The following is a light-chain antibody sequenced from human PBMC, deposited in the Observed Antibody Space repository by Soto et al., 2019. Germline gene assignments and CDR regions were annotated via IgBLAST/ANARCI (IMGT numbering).Light chain of an antibody. CDR2: DAS. Sequence: EIVLTQSPATLSLSPGERATLSCRASQSVSSYLAWYQQKPGQAPRLLIYDASNRATGIPARFSGSGSGTDFTLTISSLQSEDFAVYYCQQYNNWPPLFGGGTKVEIK. J-gene: IGKJ4*01. V-gene: IGKV3-11*01. CDR1: QSVSSY. CDR3: QQYNNWPPL.